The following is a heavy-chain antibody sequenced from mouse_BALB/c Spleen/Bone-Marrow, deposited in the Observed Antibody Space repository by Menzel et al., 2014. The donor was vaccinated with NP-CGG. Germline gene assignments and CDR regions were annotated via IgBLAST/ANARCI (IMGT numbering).Heavy chain of an antibody. CDR1: GYTFTDYV. CDR3: ARGLGLPFYAMDY. Sequence: QVQLKQSGPELVKPGASVKMSCKASGYTFTDYVISWVKQRTGQGLGWIGEIYPGSGSTYYNEKFKGKATLTADKSSNTAYMQLSSLTSEDSAVYFCARGLGLPFYAMDYWGQGTSVTVSS. V-gene: IGHV1-77*01. J-gene: IGHJ4*01. CDR2: IYPGSGST. D-gene: IGHD3-1*01.